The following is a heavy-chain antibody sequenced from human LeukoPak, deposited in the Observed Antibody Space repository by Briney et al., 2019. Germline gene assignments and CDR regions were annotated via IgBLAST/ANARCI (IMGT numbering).Heavy chain of an antibody. D-gene: IGHD6-6*01. Sequence: ASVKVSCKASGYTFTTYGISWVRQAPGQGLEWMGWLSAYNGNTNHAQKLQGRVTMATDTSTSTAYMELRSLRSDDTAVYYCARDPGSSRGFDYWGQGTLVTVSS. J-gene: IGHJ4*02. CDR2: LSAYNGNT. CDR3: ARDPGSSRGFDY. CDR1: GYTFTTYG. V-gene: IGHV1-18*01.